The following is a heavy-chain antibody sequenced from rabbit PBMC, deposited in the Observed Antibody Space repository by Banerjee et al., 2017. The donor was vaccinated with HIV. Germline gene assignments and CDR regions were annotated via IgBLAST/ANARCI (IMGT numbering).Heavy chain of an antibody. Sequence: QEQLEESGGDLVKPEGSLTLTCTASGFDFSKNYMSWVRQAPGKGLEWIACINSNTGSTVYASWAKGPVTISKTSSTTVTLQMTSLTAADTATYFCARDLAGVIGWNFNLWGPGTLVTV. CDR1: GFDFSKNYM. CDR2: INSNTGST. V-gene: IGHV1S45*01. D-gene: IGHD4-1*01. J-gene: IGHJ4*01. CDR3: ARDLAGVIGWNFNL.